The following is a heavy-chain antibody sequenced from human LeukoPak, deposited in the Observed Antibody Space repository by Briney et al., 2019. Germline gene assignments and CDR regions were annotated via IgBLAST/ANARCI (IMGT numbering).Heavy chain of an antibody. CDR1: GFTFSSYA. J-gene: IGHJ4*02. CDR2: IGGTGVRT. D-gene: IGHD3-10*01. V-gene: IGHV3-23*01. CDR3: AKTQPSNYYGSGYFDY. Sequence: GGSLRLSCASSGFTFSSYAMSWVRQAPGKGLEWVSTIGGTGVRTYYADSVKGRFTISRDNSKNTLYLQMNSLRAEDTAVYYCAKTQPSNYYGSGYFDYWGQGTLVTVSS.